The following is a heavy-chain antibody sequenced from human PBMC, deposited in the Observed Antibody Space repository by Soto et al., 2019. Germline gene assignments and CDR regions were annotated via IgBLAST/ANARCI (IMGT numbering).Heavy chain of an antibody. V-gene: IGHV4-61*01. Sequence: SETLSLTCTVSGGSVNTAPYHWSWIRQSPRNGLEWIGNIYYTGSTNYNPSFESRVAVSLDTSNNQFSLRLTSLTAADTAVYFCARDHHSYYDTSGYYPYFDFWGQGTLVTSPQ. CDR3: ARDHHSYYDTSGYYPYFDF. J-gene: IGHJ4*02. CDR1: GGSVNTAPYH. D-gene: IGHD3-22*01. CDR2: IYYTGST.